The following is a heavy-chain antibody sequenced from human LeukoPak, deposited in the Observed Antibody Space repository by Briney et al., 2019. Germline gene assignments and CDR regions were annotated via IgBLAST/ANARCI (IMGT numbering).Heavy chain of an antibody. CDR1: GFSFSHYA. D-gene: IGHD2-2*01. CDR3: AKDGLDQLGNNWFDP. Sequence: PGGSLRPSCAASGFSFSHYAMNWVRQAPGKGLEWVSAISGSGGSTYYADSVKGRFTISRDNSKNTLYLQMNSPRAEDTAVYYCAKDGLDQLGNNWFDPWGQGTLVTVSS. CDR2: ISGSGGST. V-gene: IGHV3-23*01. J-gene: IGHJ5*02.